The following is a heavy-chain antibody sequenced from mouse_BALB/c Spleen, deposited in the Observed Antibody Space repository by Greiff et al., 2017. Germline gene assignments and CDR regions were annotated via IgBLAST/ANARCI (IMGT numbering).Heavy chain of an antibody. CDR2: IDPENGNT. CDR1: GFNIKDYY. V-gene: IGHV14-1*02. J-gene: IGHJ4*01. D-gene: IGHD2-12*01. Sequence: EVQLHQSGAELVRPGALVKLSCKASGFNIKDYYMHWVKQRPEQGLEWIGWIDPENGNTIYDPKFQGKASITADTSSNTAYLQLSSLTSEDTAVYYCARHLRRIRRLYYYAMDYWGQGTSVTVSS. CDR3: ARHLRRIRRLYYYAMDY.